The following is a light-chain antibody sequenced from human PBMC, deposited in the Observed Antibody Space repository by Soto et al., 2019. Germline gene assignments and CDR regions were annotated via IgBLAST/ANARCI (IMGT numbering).Light chain of an antibody. CDR3: QQVNSSPFT. J-gene: IGKJ3*01. CDR1: LGISNY. Sequence: DIQLTQSPSFLSASIGDRVTITCRASLGISNYLAWYQQKPGKAPKLLIFAASTLQSGVPSRFSGSGSGTEFTLTISSLQPEDFATYWCQQVNSSPFTFGPGTKVDIK. CDR2: AAS. V-gene: IGKV1-9*01.